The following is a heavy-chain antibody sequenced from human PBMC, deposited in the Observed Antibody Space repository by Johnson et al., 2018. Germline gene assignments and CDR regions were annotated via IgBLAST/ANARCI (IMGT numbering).Heavy chain of an antibody. CDR3: AKDMTTVTTAYCQP. V-gene: IGHV3-64*01. D-gene: IGHD4-17*01. J-gene: IGHJ1*01. CDR2: ISSNGGST. Sequence: VQLVQSGGGVVQPGGSLRLSCAASGFTFSSYAMHWVRQAPGKGLEYVSAISSNGGSTYYANSVKGRFTISRDNSKKTLYLQMNSLRAEDTAVYYCAKDMTTVTTAYCQPWGQGTLVTVSS. CDR1: GFTFSSYA.